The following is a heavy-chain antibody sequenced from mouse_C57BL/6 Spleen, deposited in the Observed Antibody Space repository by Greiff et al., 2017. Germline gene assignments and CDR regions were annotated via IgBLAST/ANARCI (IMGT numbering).Heavy chain of an antibody. J-gene: IGHJ1*03. V-gene: IGHV5-9-1*02. D-gene: IGHD2-3*01. Sequence: EVQGVESGEGLVKPGGSLKLSCAASGFTFSSYAMSWVRQTPEKRLEWVAYISSGGDYIYYADTVRGRFTISRDNARNTLYLQMSSLKSEDTAMYYCTRDGYYGYWYFDVWGTGTTVTVSS. CDR2: ISSGGDYI. CDR1: GFTFSSYA. CDR3: TRDGYYGYWYFDV.